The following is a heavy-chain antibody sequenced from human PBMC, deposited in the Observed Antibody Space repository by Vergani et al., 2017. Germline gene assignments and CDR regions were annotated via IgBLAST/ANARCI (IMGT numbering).Heavy chain of an antibody. J-gene: IGHJ5*02. D-gene: IGHD2-2*02. CDR1: GYTFTGYY. V-gene: IGHV1-2*02. Sequence: QVQLVQSGAEVKKPGASVKVSCKASGYTFTGYYMHWVRQAPGQGLEWMGWINPNSGGTNYAQKFQGRVTMTRDTSISTAYMELSRLRSDDTAVYYCARGSIVVVPAAILGRYNWFDPWGQGTLVTVSS. CDR2: INPNSGGT. CDR3: ARGSIVVVPAAILGRYNWFDP.